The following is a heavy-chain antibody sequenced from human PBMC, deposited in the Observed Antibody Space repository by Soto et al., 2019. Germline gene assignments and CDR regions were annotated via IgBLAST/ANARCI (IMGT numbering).Heavy chain of an antibody. D-gene: IGHD4-17*01. V-gene: IGHV4-59*01. CDR3: AGGYGDYFEY. CDR1: GGSISSYY. Sequence: PSETLSLTCTVSGGSISSYYWIWIRQPPGKGLEWIGYIYYSGSTNYNPSLKSRVTISVDTSKNQFSLKLSSVTAADTAVYYCAGGYGDYFEYWGQGTLVTLSS. J-gene: IGHJ4*02. CDR2: IYYSGST.